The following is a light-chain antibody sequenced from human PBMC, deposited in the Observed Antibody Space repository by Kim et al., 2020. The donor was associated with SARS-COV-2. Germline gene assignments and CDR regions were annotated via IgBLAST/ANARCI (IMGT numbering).Light chain of an antibody. J-gene: IGLJ2*01. Sequence: QSALTQPPSASGSPGHSVTISCTGTSRDVGSFDYVSWYRQHPGKPPKLILYEVNKRTSEVPDRFSGSKSGNTASLTVSGLQAEDEADYYCASFAGISNLIFGGGTQLTVL. CDR1: SRDVGSFDY. V-gene: IGLV2-8*01. CDR2: EVN. CDR3: ASFAGISNLI.